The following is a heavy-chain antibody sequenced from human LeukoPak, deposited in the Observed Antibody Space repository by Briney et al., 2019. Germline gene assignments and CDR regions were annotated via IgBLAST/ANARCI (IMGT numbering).Heavy chain of an antibody. J-gene: IGHJ6*02. CDR1: GGSFSGYY. CDR2: INHSGST. D-gene: IGHD2-15*01. V-gene: IGHV4-34*01. Sequence: PSETLSLTCAAYGGSFSGYYWSWIRQPPGKGLEWIGEINHSGSTNYNPSLKSRVTISVDTSKNQFSLKLSSVTAADTAVYYCARDTHGMDVWGQGTTVTVSS. CDR3: ARDTHGMDV.